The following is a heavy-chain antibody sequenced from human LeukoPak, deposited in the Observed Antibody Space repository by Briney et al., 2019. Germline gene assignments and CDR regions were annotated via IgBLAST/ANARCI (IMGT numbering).Heavy chain of an antibody. CDR3: ARDRGGITMVRGVIRY. J-gene: IGHJ4*02. D-gene: IGHD3-10*01. CDR1: GYTFTSYY. Sequence: ASVTVSCKASGYTFTSYYMHWVRQAPGQGLEWMGIINPSGGSTSYAQKFQGRVTMTRDTSTSTVYMELRSLRSDDTAVYYCARDRGGITMVRGVIRYWGQGTLVTVSS. V-gene: IGHV1-46*01. CDR2: INPSGGST.